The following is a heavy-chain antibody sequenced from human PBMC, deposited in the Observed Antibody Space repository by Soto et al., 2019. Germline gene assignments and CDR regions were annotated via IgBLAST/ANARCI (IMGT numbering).Heavy chain of an antibody. CDR3: EREIIDNESYVYSYGMDV. J-gene: IGHJ6*02. CDR1: GFTFSSYA. CDR2: ISYDGSNK. Sequence: GGSLRLSCAASGFTFSSYAMHWVRQAPGKGLEWVAVISYDGSNKYYADSVKGRFTISRDNSKNTLYLQMNSLRAEDTAVYYCEREIIDNESYVYSYGMDVWGQGTTVTVS. V-gene: IGHV3-30-3*01. D-gene: IGHD3-10*01.